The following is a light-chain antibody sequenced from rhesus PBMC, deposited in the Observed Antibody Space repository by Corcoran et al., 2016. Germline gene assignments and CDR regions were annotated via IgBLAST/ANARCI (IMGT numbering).Light chain of an antibody. CDR2: AAS. CDR3: LQDNSYPGT. Sequence: DIQMTQSPSSLSASVGDTVTITCRASQGISSYLNWFQQKPGKAPKFLKYAASSLESGGPSRFSGSGSGKEITLAISSLRTEACAAYYCLQDNSYPGTFGQGTKVDIK. V-gene: IGKV1-28*02. CDR1: QGISSY. J-gene: IGKJ1*01.